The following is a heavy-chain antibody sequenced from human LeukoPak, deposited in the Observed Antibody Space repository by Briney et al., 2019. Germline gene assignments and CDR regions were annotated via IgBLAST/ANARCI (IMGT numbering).Heavy chain of an antibody. CDR3: VRANDNYYYYYMDV. J-gene: IGHJ6*03. CDR1: GFIFSNYG. D-gene: IGHD3-9*01. V-gene: IGHV3-21*01. Sequence: GGTLRLSCAASGFIFSNYGMSWVRQAPGKGLEWVSGITDNAATTYYADSVKGRFTISRDNAKNSLYLQMNSLRAEDTAVYYCVRANDNYYYYYMDVWGKGTTVTIS. CDR2: ITDNAATT.